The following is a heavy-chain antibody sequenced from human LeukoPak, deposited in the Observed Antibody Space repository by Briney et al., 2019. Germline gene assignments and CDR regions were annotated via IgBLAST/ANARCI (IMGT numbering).Heavy chain of an antibody. D-gene: IGHD2-8*01. Sequence: GGSLRHSCAASGFTLSSYAMGWVRQAPGKGLEWASIISSSGGSTYYAGSVKGRFTISRDTSKNTLYLQMNSLRAEDTAVYYCAKRGTKSLHYFDNWGQGTLVTVSS. CDR1: GFTLSSYA. CDR3: AKRGTKSLHYFDN. J-gene: IGHJ4*02. V-gene: IGHV3-23*01. CDR2: ISSSGGST.